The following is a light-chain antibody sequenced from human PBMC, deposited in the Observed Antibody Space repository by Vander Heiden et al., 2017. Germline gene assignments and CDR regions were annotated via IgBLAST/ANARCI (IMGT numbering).Light chain of an antibody. CDR3: QQYYSTRT. Sequence: DIVMTRSPDSLAVSPGGRATINCKSSQSVLYSSNNKNYRNKNYVAWYQKKPGQPPKLLIYWASTRESGVPDRFSGSGSGTDFTLTIDSLQAEDVAVYYCQQYYSTRTFGQGTRVEIK. J-gene: IGKJ1*01. CDR2: WAS. V-gene: IGKV4-1*01. CDR1: QSVLYSSNNKNYRNKNY.